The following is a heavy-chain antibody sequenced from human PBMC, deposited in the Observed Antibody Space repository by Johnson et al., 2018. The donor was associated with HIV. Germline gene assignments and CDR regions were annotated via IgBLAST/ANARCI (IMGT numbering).Heavy chain of an antibody. CDR3: ARDCSYGSNDAFDI. V-gene: IGHV3-15*01. J-gene: IGHJ3*02. CDR1: GFTFSNAW. D-gene: IGHD5-18*01. CDR2: IKSNTDGGTT. Sequence: VQLVESGGGVVRPGESLRLSCAASGFTFSNAWMSWVRQAPGKGLEWVGRIKSNTDGGTTDYAAPVKGRFTISRDDSKNTLYLQMNSLRAEDTAVYYCARDCSYGSNDAFDIWGQGTTVTISS.